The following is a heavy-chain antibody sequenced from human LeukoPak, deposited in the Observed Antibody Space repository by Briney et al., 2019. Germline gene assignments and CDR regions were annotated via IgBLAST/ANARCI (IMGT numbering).Heavy chain of an antibody. Sequence: GGSLRLSCAASGFTFSSSAMSWVRQAPGKGLEWVSAISGSGGSTYYADSVKGRFTISRDNSKNTLYLQMNSLRAEDTAVYYCAKGNFYDYVWGSYVDYWGQGTLVTVSS. CDR2: ISGSGGST. V-gene: IGHV3-23*01. J-gene: IGHJ4*02. CDR3: AKGNFYDYVWGSYVDY. D-gene: IGHD3-16*01. CDR1: GFTFSSSA.